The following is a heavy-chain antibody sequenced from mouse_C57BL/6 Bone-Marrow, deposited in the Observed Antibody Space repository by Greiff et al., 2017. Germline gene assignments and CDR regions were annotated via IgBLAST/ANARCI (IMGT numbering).Heavy chain of an antibody. J-gene: IGHJ3*01. CDR3: AIPIYDGYYWFAY. V-gene: IGHV1-47*01. D-gene: IGHD2-3*01. CDR1: GYTFTTYP. Sequence: QVQLQQSGAELVKPGASVKMSCKASGYTFTTYPIEWMKQNHGKSLEWIGNFHPYNDDTKYNEKFKGKATLNVEKSSSTVYVELSRLTSDDSAVYYGAIPIYDGYYWFAYWGQGTLVTVSA. CDR2: FHPYNDDT.